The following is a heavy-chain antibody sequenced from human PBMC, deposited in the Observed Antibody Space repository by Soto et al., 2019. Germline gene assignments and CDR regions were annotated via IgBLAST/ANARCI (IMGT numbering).Heavy chain of an antibody. Sequence: TSGTLSLTCTVSGGSISSSSYYWGWVRQPPGKGLEWVGSIYFSGSTYYNPSLKSRVTISVDTSKNQFSLKLSSVXAPDTGVYXXXXPKIAFYNWFDPWGQGTLVTVSS. V-gene: IGHV4-39*01. CDR2: IYFSGST. J-gene: IGHJ5*02. CDR3: XXPKIAFYNWFDP. CDR1: GGSISSSSYY. D-gene: IGHD3-3*02.